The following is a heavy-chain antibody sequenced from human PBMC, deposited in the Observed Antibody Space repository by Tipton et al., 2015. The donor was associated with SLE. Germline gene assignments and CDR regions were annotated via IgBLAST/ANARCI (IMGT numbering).Heavy chain of an antibody. J-gene: IGHJ6*03. CDR3: TRDGPGYGNYYYYYMEV. CDR2: INAANGNT. V-gene: IGHV1-3*01. CDR1: GYTFNNYA. D-gene: IGHD5-12*01. Sequence: VQLVQSGAEVKKPGASVKVSCKASGYTFNNYAMNWVRQAPGQGLEWMGWINAANGNTKYSQKFQGRVTMTTDTSTSTAYMELKSLRSDDTAVYYRTRDGPGYGNYYYYYMEVWGKGTTVTVSS.